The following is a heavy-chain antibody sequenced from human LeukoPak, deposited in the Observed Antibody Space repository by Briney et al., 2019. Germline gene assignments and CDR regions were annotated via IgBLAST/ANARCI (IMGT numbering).Heavy chain of an antibody. Sequence: GESLKISCAASGFTFDDYGMSWVRQAPGKGLEWVSGINWNGGSTGYADSVKGRFTISRDNAKNSLYLQMNSLRAEDTALYYCARGYWYYDILTGYYTRTSFYYFDYWGQGTLVTVSS. D-gene: IGHD3-9*01. V-gene: IGHV3-20*04. CDR2: INWNGGST. J-gene: IGHJ4*02. CDR3: ARGYWYYDILTGYYTRTSFYYFDY. CDR1: GFTFDDYG.